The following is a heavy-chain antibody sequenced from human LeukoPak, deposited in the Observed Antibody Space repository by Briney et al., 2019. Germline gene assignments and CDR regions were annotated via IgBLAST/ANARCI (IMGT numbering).Heavy chain of an antibody. CDR3: ARVDCSSTSCYYYYGMDV. CDR1: GFTFSDHY. Sequence: GGSLRLSCAASGFTFSDHYMSWIRQAPGKGLEWVSHISSSGSIIYYADSVKGRFTISRDNAKNSLYLQTNSLRAEDTAVYYCARVDCSSTSCYYYYGMDVWGQGTTVTVSS. D-gene: IGHD2-2*01. V-gene: IGHV3-11*01. J-gene: IGHJ6*02. CDR2: ISSSGSII.